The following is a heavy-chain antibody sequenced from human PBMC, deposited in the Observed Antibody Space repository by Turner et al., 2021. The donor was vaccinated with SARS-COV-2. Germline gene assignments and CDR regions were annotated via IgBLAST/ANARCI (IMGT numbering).Heavy chain of an antibody. J-gene: IGHJ4*02. Sequence: QVQLVESGGGVVQPGRSLRLSCAASGFTFSSYGMHWVRQAPGKGLEWVAVTSYDGSNKYYADSVKGRFTISRDNSKNTLNLQMNSLRAEDTAVYYCAKQQGLYSNPMYYFDYWGQGTLVTVSS. CDR1: GFTFSSYG. CDR3: AKQQGLYSNPMYYFDY. CDR2: TSYDGSNK. D-gene: IGHD4-4*01. V-gene: IGHV3-30*18.